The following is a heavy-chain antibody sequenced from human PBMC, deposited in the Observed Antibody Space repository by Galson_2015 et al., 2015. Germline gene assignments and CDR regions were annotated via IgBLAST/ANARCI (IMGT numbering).Heavy chain of an antibody. CDR2: IYPDDSDT. D-gene: IGHD1-26*01. V-gene: IGHV5-51*01. CDR1: GYSFTSYW. J-gene: IGHJ5*02. Sequence: QSGAEVKKPGESLKISCKGSGYSFTSYWIGWVRQLPGKGLEWMGIIYPDDSDTRYSPSFQGQVTISADKSISTVYVQWNSLKASDTAMYYCARLLPLVGGRFDPWGQGTLVTVSS. CDR3: ARLLPLVGGRFDP.